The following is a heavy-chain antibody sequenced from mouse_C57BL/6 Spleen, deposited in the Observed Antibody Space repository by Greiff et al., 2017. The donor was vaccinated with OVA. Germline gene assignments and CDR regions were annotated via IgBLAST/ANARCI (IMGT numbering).Heavy chain of an antibody. J-gene: IGHJ2*01. V-gene: IGHV5-16*01. Sequence: EVNLVESEGGLVQPGSSMKLSCTASGFTFSDYYMAWVRQVPEKGLEWVANINYDGSSTYYLDSLKSRFIISRDNAKNILYLQMSSLKSEDTATYYCARVRYDWGYFDYWGQGTTLTVSS. CDR2: INYDGSST. CDR3: ARVRYDWGYFDY. D-gene: IGHD2-4*01. CDR1: GFTFSDYY.